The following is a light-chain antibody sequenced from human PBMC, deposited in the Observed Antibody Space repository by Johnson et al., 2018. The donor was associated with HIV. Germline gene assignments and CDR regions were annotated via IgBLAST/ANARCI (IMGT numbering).Light chain of an antibody. CDR1: SSNIGNNY. Sequence: QSVLTQPPSVSAAPGQKVTISCSGSSSNIGNNYVSWYQHLPGTPPKLLIYKNNKRPSGIPDRFSGSTSGTSATLGITGLQTGDEADYYCGTWDTSLSAGNVFGTGTKVTVL. J-gene: IGLJ1*01. CDR3: GTWDTSLSAGNV. V-gene: IGLV1-51*02. CDR2: KNN.